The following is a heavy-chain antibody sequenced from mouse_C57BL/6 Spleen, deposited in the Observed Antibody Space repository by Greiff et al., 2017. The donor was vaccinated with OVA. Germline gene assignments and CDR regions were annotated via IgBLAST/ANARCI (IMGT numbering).Heavy chain of an antibody. Sequence: EVQLQQSGPALVKPGASVKISCKASGYSFTDYNMNWVKQSNGKSLEWIGVINPNYGATSYNQKFKGKATLTVDQSSSTAYMQLNSLTSEDSAVYDCAIGTFGLPYYCSVDYWGQGTTLTVSS. J-gene: IGHJ2*01. CDR3: AIGTFGLPYYCSVDY. CDR2: INPNYGAT. V-gene: IGHV1-39*01. CDR1: GYSFTDYN. D-gene: IGHD1-1*01.